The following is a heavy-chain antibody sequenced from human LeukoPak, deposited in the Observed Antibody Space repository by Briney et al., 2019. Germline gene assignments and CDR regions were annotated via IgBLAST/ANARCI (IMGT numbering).Heavy chain of an antibody. V-gene: IGHV3-7*01. CDR3: ARDTTIFGVVTTSFDY. Sequence: GGSLRLSCAASGFTFSSYWMCWVRQAPGKGLEWVANIKQDGSEKYYVDSVKGRLTISRDNAKNSLYLQMNSLRAEDTAVYYCARDTTIFGVVTTSFDYWGQGTLVTVSS. D-gene: IGHD3-3*01. J-gene: IGHJ4*02. CDR1: GFTFSSYW. CDR2: IKQDGSEK.